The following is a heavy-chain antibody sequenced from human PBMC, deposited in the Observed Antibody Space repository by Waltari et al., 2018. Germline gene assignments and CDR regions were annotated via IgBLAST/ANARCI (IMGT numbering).Heavy chain of an antibody. D-gene: IGHD4-17*01. CDR2: IRPNSGGT. V-gene: IGHV1-2*02. CDR1: GYTFTGYY. Sequence: QVQLVQSGAEVKKPGASVKVSCKASGYTFTGYYIHWVRQAPGQGLEWMGWIRPNSGGTNYAQKFQGRVTMTRETSISTAYMELSRLRSDDTAVYYCARAHMTTVTTPSYWGQGTLVTVSS. CDR3: ARAHMTTVTTPSY. J-gene: IGHJ4*02.